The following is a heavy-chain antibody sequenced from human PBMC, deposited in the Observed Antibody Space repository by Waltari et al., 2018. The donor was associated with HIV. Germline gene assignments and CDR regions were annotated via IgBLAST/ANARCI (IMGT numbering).Heavy chain of an antibody. CDR1: GFTFSNYA. V-gene: IGHV3-30*04. D-gene: IGHD3-3*01. CDR2: ISYDGSNK. Sequence: QVQLVESGGGVVQPGRSLRLSCEASGFTFSNYAIHWVRQAPGKGLEGVAIISYDGSNKYYGDSVKGRFTISRDDYKNTLYLQMNTLRPEDTAVYYCARGRASSWSAYQYWGQGTLVTVSS. J-gene: IGHJ4*02. CDR3: ARGRASSWSAYQY.